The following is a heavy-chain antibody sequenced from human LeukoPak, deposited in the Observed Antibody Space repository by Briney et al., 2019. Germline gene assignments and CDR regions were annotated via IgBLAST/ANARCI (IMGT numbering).Heavy chain of an antibody. D-gene: IGHD1-26*01. CDR3: AREGGEGATQTFDY. V-gene: IGHV4-59*01. CDR1: GGSIGSYY. CDR2: IYYSGST. J-gene: IGHJ4*02. Sequence: NSSETLSLTCTVSGGSIGSYYWSWIRQPPGKGLEWIGYIYYSGSTNYNPSLKSRVTISVDTSKNQFSLKLSSVTAADTAVYYCAREGGEGATQTFDYWGQGTLVTVSS.